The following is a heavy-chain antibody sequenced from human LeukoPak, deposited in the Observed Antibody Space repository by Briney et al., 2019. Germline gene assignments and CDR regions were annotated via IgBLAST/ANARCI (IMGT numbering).Heavy chain of an antibody. J-gene: IGHJ4*02. CDR3: ARGPRQYYYDSSGYYGR. D-gene: IGHD3-22*01. V-gene: IGHV4-34*01. CDR1: GGSFSGYY. CDR2: INHSGST. Sequence: PSETLSLTCAVYGGSFSGYYGSWIRQPPGKGLEWIGEINHSGSTNYNPSLKSRVTISVDTSKNQFSLKLSSVTAADTAVYYCARGPRQYYYDSSGYYGRWGQGTLVTVSS.